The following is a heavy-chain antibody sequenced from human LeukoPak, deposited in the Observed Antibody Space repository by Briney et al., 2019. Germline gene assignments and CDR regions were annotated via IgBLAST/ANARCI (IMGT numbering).Heavy chain of an antibody. CDR2: MGGSDGRI. D-gene: IGHD2-2*02. V-gene: IGHV3-23*01. CDR1: GFTFSSYA. J-gene: IGHJ4*02. Sequence: GGSLRLSCAASGFTFSSYAMSWVRQAPGKGLEWVSVMGGSDGRIYYAGSVKGRFTISRDNSKNTVYLQLNSLRAEDTAVYYCAKQGLTTSWLYFDYWGQGTLVTVSS. CDR3: AKQGLTTSWLYFDY.